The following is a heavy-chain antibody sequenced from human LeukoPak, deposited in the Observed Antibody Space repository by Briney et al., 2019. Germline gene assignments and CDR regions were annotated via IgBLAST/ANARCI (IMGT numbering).Heavy chain of an antibody. CDR3: ARAMTTEDY. J-gene: IGHJ4*02. CDR2: IYYSGST. Sequence: PSETLSLTCTVSGGSISSYYWSWIRQPPGKGLEWIGYIYYSGSTNYNPSLKSRVTISVDTSKNQFSLKLSSVTAADTAVYYCARAMTTEDYWGQGTLVTVSS. CDR1: GGSISSYY. V-gene: IGHV4-59*12. D-gene: IGHD4-17*01.